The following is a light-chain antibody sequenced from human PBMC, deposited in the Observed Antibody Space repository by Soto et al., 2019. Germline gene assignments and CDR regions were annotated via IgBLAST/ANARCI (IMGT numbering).Light chain of an antibody. V-gene: IGKV3-11*01. CDR3: QESANRLIP. J-gene: IGKJ5*01. CDR1: QSVSSSH. CDR2: DAS. Sequence: TLSVSPGERATRSCRASQSVSSSHLPWYQQKPGQAPSLLIYDASNRATGIPARFSGSGSGTDFTLTIFSLEPEDFIRYCSQESANRLIPSGQ.